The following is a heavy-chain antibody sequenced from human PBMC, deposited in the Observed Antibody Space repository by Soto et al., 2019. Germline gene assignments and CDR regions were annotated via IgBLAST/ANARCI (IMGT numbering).Heavy chain of an antibody. CDR2: ISSSSSYI. J-gene: IGHJ4*02. V-gene: IGHV3-21*01. CDR3: ARATTDYIWGSYRKQDFDY. D-gene: IGHD3-16*02. CDR1: GFTFSSYS. Sequence: GGSLRLSCAASGFTFSSYSMNWVRQAPGKGLEWVSSISSSSSYIYYADSVKGRFTISRDNAKNSLYLQMNSLRAEDTAVYYCARATTDYIWGSYRKQDFDYWGQGTLVTVSS.